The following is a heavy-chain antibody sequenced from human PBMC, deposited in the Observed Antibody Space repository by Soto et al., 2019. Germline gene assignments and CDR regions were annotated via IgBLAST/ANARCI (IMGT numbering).Heavy chain of an antibody. J-gene: IGHJ4*02. CDR3: ARSSGYYPIFDY. Sequence: EVQLVESGGGLVQPGGSLRLSCAASGFTVSSNYMSWVRQAPGKGLEWVSVIYSGGSTYYADSVKGRFTISRDNSKNTLYLQMNSLRAEDTAVYYWARSSGYYPIFDYWGQGTLVTVSS. CDR1: GFTVSSNY. CDR2: IYSGGST. V-gene: IGHV3-66*01. D-gene: IGHD3-22*01.